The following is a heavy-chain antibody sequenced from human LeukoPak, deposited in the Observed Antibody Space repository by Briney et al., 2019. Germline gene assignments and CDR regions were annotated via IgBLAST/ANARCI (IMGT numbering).Heavy chain of an antibody. CDR3: AYSGIAAAGSFDY. D-gene: IGHD6-13*01. Sequence: SETLSLTCAVYGGSFSGYYWSWIRQPPGKGLEWIGEINHSGSTYYNPSLKSRVTISVDTSKNQFSLKLSSVTAADTAVYYCAYSGIAAAGSFDYWGQGTLVTVSS. CDR2: INHSGST. CDR1: GGSFSGYY. J-gene: IGHJ4*02. V-gene: IGHV4-34*01.